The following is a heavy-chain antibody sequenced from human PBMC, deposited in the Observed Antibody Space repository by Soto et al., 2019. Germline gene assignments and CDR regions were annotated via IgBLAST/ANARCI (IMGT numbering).Heavy chain of an antibody. CDR2: ISASGDSA. CDR3: ATDRERYISGSYVLLRYSGMDV. V-gene: IGHV3-23*01. Sequence: EVQLLESGGNLVQPGGSLRLSCAASGFASSSYAMNCVRQAPGKGLEWVSGISASGDSAYYPGSVKGRSTISRDNSKNTVYLPMNSLRAEDPAVYYCATDRERYISGSYVLLRYSGMDVWGPGTTGTVAS. D-gene: IGHD3-10*01. CDR1: GFASSSYA. J-gene: IGHJ6*02.